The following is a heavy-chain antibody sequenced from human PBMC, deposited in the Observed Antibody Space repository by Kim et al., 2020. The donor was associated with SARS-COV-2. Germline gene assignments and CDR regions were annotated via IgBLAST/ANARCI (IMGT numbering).Heavy chain of an antibody. CDR3: ARVRAITMVRGVIIWFDP. J-gene: IGHJ5*02. Sequence: SQTLSLTCAVYGWSFSGYYWSWIRQPPGKGLEWIGEINHSGSTNYNPSLKSRVTISVDTSKNQFSLKLSSVTAADTGVYYCARVRAITMVRGVIIWFDPWGQGTLVTVSS. V-gene: IGHV4-34*01. CDR1: GWSFSGYY. D-gene: IGHD3-10*01. CDR2: INHSGST.